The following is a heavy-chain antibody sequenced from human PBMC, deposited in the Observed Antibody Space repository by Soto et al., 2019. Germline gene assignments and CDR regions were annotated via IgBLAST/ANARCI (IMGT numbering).Heavy chain of an antibody. J-gene: IGHJ4*02. Sequence: QLQLQESGPGLVKPSETLSLTCTVSGGSISSSSYYWGWIRQPPGKGLEWIGSIYYSGSTYYNPSLKSRVTISVNTSKNQFSLKLSSVTAADTAVYYCARLTDGGLRLRVPYYFDYWGQGTLVTVSS. CDR3: ARLTDGGLRLRVPYYFDY. CDR2: IYYSGST. V-gene: IGHV4-39*01. D-gene: IGHD5-12*01. CDR1: GGSISSSSYY.